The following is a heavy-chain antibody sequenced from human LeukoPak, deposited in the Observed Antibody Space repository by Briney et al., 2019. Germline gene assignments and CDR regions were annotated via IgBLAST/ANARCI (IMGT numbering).Heavy chain of an antibody. V-gene: IGHV3-11*04. CDR2: ISSGGDIM. D-gene: IGHD1-26*01. CDR1: GLTFSDYY. CDR3: AKMGAPRDY. Sequence: GGSLRLSCAASGLTFSDYYVSWIRQAPGKGLQWVSYISSGGDIMHYADSVKGRFTSSRDNAKNSGYLEMNSLGAEDTAVYYCAKMGAPRDYWGQGTLVTVSS. J-gene: IGHJ4*02.